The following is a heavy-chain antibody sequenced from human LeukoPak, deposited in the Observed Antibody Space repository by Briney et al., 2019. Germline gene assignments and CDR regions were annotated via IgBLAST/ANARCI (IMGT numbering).Heavy chain of an antibody. J-gene: IGHJ3*02. CDR3: ARVPFGVVIRGAFDI. CDR1: GFTFSSYS. CDR2: ISSSSSYI. Sequence: GGSLRLSCAASGFTFSSYSMNWVRQAPGKGLEWVSSISSSSSYIYYADSVKGRFTISRDNAKNSLYLQMNSLRAEDTAVYYCARVPFGVVIRGAFDIWGQGTMVTVSS. D-gene: IGHD3-3*01. V-gene: IGHV3-21*01.